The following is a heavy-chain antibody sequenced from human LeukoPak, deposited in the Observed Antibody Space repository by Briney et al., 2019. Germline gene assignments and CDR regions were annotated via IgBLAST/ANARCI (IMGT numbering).Heavy chain of an antibody. CDR2: INPNSGGT. CDR3: ARDENYSSSWYGVVYYYGMDV. J-gene: IGHJ6*02. Sequence: GASVKVSCKASGYTFTGYYMHWVRQAPGQGLEWMGWINPNSGGTNFAQKFQGWVTMTRDTSISTAYMELSRLRSDDTAVYYCARDENYSSSWYGVVYYYGMDVWGQGTTVTVSS. CDR1: GYTFTGYY. D-gene: IGHD6-13*01. V-gene: IGHV1-2*04.